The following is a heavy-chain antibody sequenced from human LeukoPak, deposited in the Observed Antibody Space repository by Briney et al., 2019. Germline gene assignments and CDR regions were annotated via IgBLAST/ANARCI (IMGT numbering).Heavy chain of an antibody. CDR1: GFTFSSYS. J-gene: IGHJ6*03. CDR3: TTDLAGTIYYYYMDV. D-gene: IGHD6-13*01. Sequence: GGSLRLSCAASGFTFSSYSMNWVRQAPGKGLEWVSSISSSSSYIYYADSVKGRFTISRDNAKNSLYLQMNSLKTEDTAVYYCTTDLAGTIYYYYMDVWGKGTTVTVSS. CDR2: ISSSSSYI. V-gene: IGHV3-21*03.